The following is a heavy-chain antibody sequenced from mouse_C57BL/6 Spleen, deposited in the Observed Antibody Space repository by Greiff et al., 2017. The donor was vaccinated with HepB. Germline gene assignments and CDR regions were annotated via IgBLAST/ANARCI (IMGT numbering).Heavy chain of an antibody. CDR2: INPGSGGT. J-gene: IGHJ2*01. Sequence: QVQLQQSGAELVRPGTSVKVSCKASGYAFTNYLIEWVKQRPGQGLEWIGVINPGSGGTNYNEKFKGKATLTADKSSSTAYMQLSSLTSEDSAVYFCARSDTTVALFDYWGQGTTLTVSS. CDR1: GYAFTNYL. D-gene: IGHD1-1*01. V-gene: IGHV1-54*01. CDR3: ARSDTTVALFDY.